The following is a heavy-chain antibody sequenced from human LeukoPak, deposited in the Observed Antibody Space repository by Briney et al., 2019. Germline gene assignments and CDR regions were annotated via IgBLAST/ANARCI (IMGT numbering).Heavy chain of an antibody. CDR1: GYTLSYYG. CDR2: ISAYTGHT. CDR3: ARHFVVMAVIPADYYGMDV. Sequence: GASVKVSCKASGYTLSYYGISWVRQAPGQGLEWLGWISAYTGHTNYTQELQGRLTMTTDTSTSTAYMELRRLRSDDTAVYYCARHFVVMAVIPADYYGMDVWGQGTTVTVSS. J-gene: IGHJ6*01. V-gene: IGHV1-18*01. D-gene: IGHD2-21*02.